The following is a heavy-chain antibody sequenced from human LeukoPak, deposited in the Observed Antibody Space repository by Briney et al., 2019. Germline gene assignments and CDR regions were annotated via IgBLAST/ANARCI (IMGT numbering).Heavy chain of an antibody. D-gene: IGHD2-15*01. V-gene: IGHV3-21*01. CDR3: ARARWAGYCSGGSCYDDY. Sequence: GSLRLSCAASGFTFSSYSMNWVRQAPGKGLEWVSSISSSSSYIYYADSVKGRFTISRDNAKNSLYLQMNSLRAEDTAVYYCARARWAGYCSGGSCYDDYWGQGTLVTVSS. CDR1: GFTFSSYS. J-gene: IGHJ4*02. CDR2: ISSSSSYI.